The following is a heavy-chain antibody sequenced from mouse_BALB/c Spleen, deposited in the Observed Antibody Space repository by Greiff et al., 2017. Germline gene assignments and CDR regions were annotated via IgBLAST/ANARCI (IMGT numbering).Heavy chain of an antibody. CDR1: GFDFSRYW. CDR3: ARLGYDAERAWFAY. V-gene: IGHV4-1*02. D-gene: IGHD2-14*01. Sequence: GGSLKLSCAASGFDFSRYWMSWVRQAPGKGLEWIGEINPDSSTINYTPSLKDKYIISRDNAKNTLYLQMSKVRSEDTALYYCARLGYDAERAWFAYWGQGTLVTVSA. CDR2: INPDSSTI. J-gene: IGHJ3*01.